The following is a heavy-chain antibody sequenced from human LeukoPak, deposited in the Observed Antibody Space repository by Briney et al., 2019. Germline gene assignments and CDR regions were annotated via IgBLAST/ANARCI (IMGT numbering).Heavy chain of an antibody. J-gene: IGHJ4*02. CDR1: GGSFSGYY. CDR3: ARGRRMYYDFWSGYYFFDY. D-gene: IGHD3-3*01. V-gene: IGHV4-34*01. Sequence: PSETLSLTCAVYGGSFSGYYWSWIRQPPGKGLEWIGEINHSGSTNYNPSLKSRFTISVDTSKNQFSLKLSSGTAADTAVYYCARGRRMYYDFWSGYYFFDYWGQGTLVTVSS. CDR2: INHSGST.